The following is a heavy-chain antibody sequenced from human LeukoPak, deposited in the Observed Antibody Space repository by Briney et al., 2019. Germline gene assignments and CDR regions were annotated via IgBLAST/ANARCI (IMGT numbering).Heavy chain of an antibody. D-gene: IGHD3-22*01. CDR1: GYIFTGYA. CDR2: VSAYNGVT. J-gene: IGHJ4*02. Sequence: GASVKVSCKASGYIFTGYAISWVRQAPGQGLEWMGWVSAYNGVTNYEQKFQGRVTMATDTPTSTAYMELRSLRSDDTAVYYCARVDLYYDSGYSQAANDYGAQGTRVTVSS. V-gene: IGHV1-18*01. CDR3: ARVDLYYDSGYSQAANDY.